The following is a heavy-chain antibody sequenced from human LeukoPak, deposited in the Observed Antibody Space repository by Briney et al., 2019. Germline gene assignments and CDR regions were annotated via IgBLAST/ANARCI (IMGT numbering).Heavy chain of an antibody. Sequence: SETLSLTCAVYGGSFSGYYWSWIRQPPGKGLEWIGEINHSGSTNYNPSLKSRVTISVDTSKNQFSLKLSSVTAADTAVYYCARQVVVTDNNWFDPWGQGTLVTVSS. CDR1: GGSFSGYY. D-gene: IGHD2-21*02. J-gene: IGHJ5*02. V-gene: IGHV4-34*01. CDR2: INHSGST. CDR3: ARQVVVTDNNWFDP.